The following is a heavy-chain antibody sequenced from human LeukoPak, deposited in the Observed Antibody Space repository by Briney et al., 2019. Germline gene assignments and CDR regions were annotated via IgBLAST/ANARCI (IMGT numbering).Heavy chain of an antibody. J-gene: IGHJ6*02. CDR2: ISSNGGST. CDR3: VKETYYGFWSGADLLSNYGMDV. V-gene: IGHV3-64D*06. Sequence: GGSLRLSCSASGFTFSSYAMHWVRQAPGKGLEYVSAISSNGGSTYYADSVKGRFTISRDNSKNTLYLQMSSLRAEDTAVYYCVKETYYGFWSGADLLSNYGMDVWGQGTTVTVSS. D-gene: IGHD3-3*01. CDR1: GFTFSSYA.